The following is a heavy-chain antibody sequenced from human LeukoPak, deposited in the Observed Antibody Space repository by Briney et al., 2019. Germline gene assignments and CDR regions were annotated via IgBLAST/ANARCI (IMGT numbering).Heavy chain of an antibody. V-gene: IGHV4-30-4*07. Sequence: SETLSLTCTVSGYSISSGYYWSWIRQPPGKGLEWIGYIYYSGSTYYNPSLKTRVSISLDTSKNQISLKLTSVTAADTAVYYCARTKKVAYGDYENYFDYWGQGTLVTVSS. D-gene: IGHD4-17*01. CDR1: GYSISSGYY. CDR2: IYYSGST. CDR3: ARTKKVAYGDYENYFDY. J-gene: IGHJ4*02.